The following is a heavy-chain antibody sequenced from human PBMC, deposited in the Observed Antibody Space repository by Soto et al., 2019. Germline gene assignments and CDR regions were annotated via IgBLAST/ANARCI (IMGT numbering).Heavy chain of an antibody. D-gene: IGHD6-13*01. Sequence: QVQLVQSVAEVKKPGASVKVSCKASGYTFTRYDINWVRQATGQGLEWMGWMNPNSGNTGYAQKFQGRVTMTRNTSIRTDYMELSSLRSDDTAVYYCARERAAAGVDYWGKGTMVTVSS. CDR2: MNPNSGNT. CDR1: GYTFTRYD. CDR3: ARERAAAGVDY. J-gene: IGHJ4*02. V-gene: IGHV1-8*01.